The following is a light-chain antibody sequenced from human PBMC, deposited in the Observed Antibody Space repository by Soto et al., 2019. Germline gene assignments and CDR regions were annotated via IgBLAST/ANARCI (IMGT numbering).Light chain of an antibody. CDR1: SSDVGAYNY. Sequence: QSALTQPPSASGSPGQSVTISCTGTSSDVGAYNYVSWYQHHPGKAPKLLIYEVYKRASGVPDRFSGFKSGNTASLLVSGFQAEDEADYYCTSYAGSNNVIFGGGTKLTVL. J-gene: IGLJ2*01. V-gene: IGLV2-8*01. CDR2: EVY. CDR3: TSYAGSNNVI.